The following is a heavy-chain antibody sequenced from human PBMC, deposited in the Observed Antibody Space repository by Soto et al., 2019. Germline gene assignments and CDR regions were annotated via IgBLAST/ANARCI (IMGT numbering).Heavy chain of an antibody. CDR1: GFTFSSYA. CDR2: IYYSGST. V-gene: IGHV4-59*01. CDR3: ARDLVADYGGNGFDY. Sequence: GSLRLSCAASGFTFSSYAMTWIRQPPGKGLEWIGYIYYSGSTNYNPSLKSRVTISVDTSKNQFSLKLSSVTAADTAVYYCARDLVADYGGNGFDYWGQGTLVTVSS. J-gene: IGHJ4*02. D-gene: IGHD4-17*01.